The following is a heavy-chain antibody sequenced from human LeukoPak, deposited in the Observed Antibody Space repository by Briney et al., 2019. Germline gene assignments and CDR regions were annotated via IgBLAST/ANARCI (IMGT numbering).Heavy chain of an antibody. CDR2: IWYDGSRK. CDR3: ARDGGSGIDY. V-gene: IGHV3-33*01. J-gene: IGHJ4*02. D-gene: IGHD3-10*01. CDR1: GFSLTTYG. Sequence: PGGSLRLSCAASGFSLTTYGTHWLRQASGKGLEWVAVIWYDGSRKFYGDSVKGRFTVSRDTFENTMYLQMNSLRVEDTAVYYCARDGGSGIDYWGQGTLVTVSS.